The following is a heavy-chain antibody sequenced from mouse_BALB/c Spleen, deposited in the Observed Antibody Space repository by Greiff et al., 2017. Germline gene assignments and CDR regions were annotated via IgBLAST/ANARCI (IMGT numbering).Heavy chain of an antibody. D-gene: IGHD1-1*02. V-gene: IGHV1S81*02. CDR1: GYTFTSYY. CDR3: TRGWDYYAMDY. CDR2: INPSNGGT. Sequence: QVQLQQSGAELVKPGASVKLSCKASGYTFTSYYMYWVKQRPGQGLEWIGEINPSNGGTNFNEKFKSKATLTVDKSSSTAYMQLSSLTSEDSAVYYCTRGWDYYAMDYWGQGTSVTVSS. J-gene: IGHJ4*01.